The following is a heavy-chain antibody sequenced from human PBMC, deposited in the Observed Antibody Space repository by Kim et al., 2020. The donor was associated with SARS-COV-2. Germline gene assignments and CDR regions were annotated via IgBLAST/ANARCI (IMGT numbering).Heavy chain of an antibody. V-gene: IGHV3-30*18. CDR3: AKGSVSAFDI. CDR2: ISYDGSNK. J-gene: IGHJ3*02. Sequence: GGSLRLSCAASGFTFSSYGMHWVRQAPGKGLEWVAVISYDGSNKYYADSVKGRFTISRDNSKNTLYLQMNSLRAEDTAVYYCAKGSVSAFDIWGQGTMVTVSS. CDR1: GFTFSSYG.